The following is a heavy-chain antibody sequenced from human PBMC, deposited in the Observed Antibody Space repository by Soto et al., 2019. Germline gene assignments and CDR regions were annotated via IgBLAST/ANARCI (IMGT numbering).Heavy chain of an antibody. D-gene: IGHD1-7*01. CDR2: MSYSGIT. CDR3: ATMGTPATGLYYFDN. V-gene: IGHV4-30-4*01. J-gene: IGHJ4*02. CDR1: GVSISSGSYY. Sequence: QVQLQESGPGLVKPSQTLSLTCTVSGVSISSGSYYWSWIRQPPGKGLEWIGFMSYSGITSYNASLKSRSTMSVDTSKSQFSLSLSFVTAADTAVYYCATMGTPATGLYYFDNWGQGTLVTVSS.